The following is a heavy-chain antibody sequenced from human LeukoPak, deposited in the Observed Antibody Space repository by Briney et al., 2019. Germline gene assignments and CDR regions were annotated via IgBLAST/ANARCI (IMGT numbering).Heavy chain of an antibody. J-gene: IGHJ4*02. V-gene: IGHV3-23*01. CDR3: AKGPRQQLVTRFDN. D-gene: IGHD6-13*01. Sequence: GGSLRLSCSASGFAFSSYAMSWVRQAPGKGLEWVSDISGSGGSTYYADSVKGRFTVSRDNSKNTLYLQMSSLRADDTAVYYCAKGPRQQLVTRFDNWGQGTLVTVSS. CDR2: ISGSGGST. CDR1: GFAFSSYA.